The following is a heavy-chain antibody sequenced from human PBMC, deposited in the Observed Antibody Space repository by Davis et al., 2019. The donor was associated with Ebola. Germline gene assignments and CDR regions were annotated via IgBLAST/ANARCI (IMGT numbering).Heavy chain of an antibody. CDR2: IYYSGST. CDR3: ARYAWVGRPNFYSRSWFDP. D-gene: IGHD3-9*01. CDR1: GGSISSSSYY. Sequence: PSETLSLTCTVSGGSISSSSYYWGWIRQPPGKGLEWIGSIYYSGSTNYNPSLKSRVTISVDTSKNQFSLKLSSVTAADTAVYYCARYAWVGRPNFYSRSWFDPWGQGTLVTVSS. J-gene: IGHJ5*02. V-gene: IGHV4-39*07.